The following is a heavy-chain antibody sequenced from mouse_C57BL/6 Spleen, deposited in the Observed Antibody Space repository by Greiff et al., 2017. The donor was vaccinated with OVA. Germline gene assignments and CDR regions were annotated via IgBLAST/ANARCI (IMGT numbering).Heavy chain of an antibody. Sequence: VQLQQPGTELVKPGASVKLSCKASGYTFTSYWMHWVKQRPGQGLEWIENINPSNGGTNYNEKFKSKATLTVDKSSSTAYMQLSSLTSEDSAVYYCAIRGWFAYWGQGTLVTVSA. CDR1: GYTFTSYW. V-gene: IGHV1-53*01. CDR2: INPSNGGT. CDR3: AIRGWFAY. D-gene: IGHD1-3*01. J-gene: IGHJ3*01.